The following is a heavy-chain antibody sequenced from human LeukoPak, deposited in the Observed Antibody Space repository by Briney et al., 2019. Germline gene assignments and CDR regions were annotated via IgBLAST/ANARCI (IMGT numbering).Heavy chain of an antibody. CDR2: ISGSGGST. D-gene: IGHD3-22*01. J-gene: IGHJ4*02. CDR1: GFTFSSYA. Sequence: GGSLRLSCAASGFTFSSYAMSWVRQAPGKGLEWVSAISGSGGSTYYAGSVKGRFTISRDNSKNTLYLQMNSLRAEDTAVYYCAKESNYYDSSGYLDYWGQGTLVTVSS. CDR3: AKESNYYDSSGYLDY. V-gene: IGHV3-23*01.